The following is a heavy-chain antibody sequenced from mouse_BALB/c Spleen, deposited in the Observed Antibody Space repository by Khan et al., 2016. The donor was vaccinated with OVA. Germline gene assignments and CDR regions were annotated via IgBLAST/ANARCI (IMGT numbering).Heavy chain of an antibody. V-gene: IGHV1-5*01. Sequence: VQLQQSGTVLARPGASVKMSCKGSGYTFTNYWMHWVKQRPGQGLEWIGVIYPGNSDTNYNQKFKGKAKLTADTSTSTAYMELNSLTTEDSAVYYGTRNGFGNYESCDYWGQGTTLTVSS. J-gene: IGHJ2*01. CDR3: TRNGFGNYESCDY. CDR1: GYTFTNYW. CDR2: IYPGNSDT. D-gene: IGHD2-1*01.